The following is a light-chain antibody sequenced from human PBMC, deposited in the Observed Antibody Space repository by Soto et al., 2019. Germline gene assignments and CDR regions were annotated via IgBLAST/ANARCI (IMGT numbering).Light chain of an antibody. CDR1: QGISNY. Sequence: DIQMTQSPSSLSASVGDRVTITCRASQGISNYLAWYQQKPGKVPKLLIYAASTLQSGVPSRFSGSGSGTDFTRTISSLQPEDVATYYCQKYNSVPLPFGGGTKVEIK. CDR3: QKYNSVPLP. J-gene: IGKJ4*01. V-gene: IGKV1-27*01. CDR2: AAS.